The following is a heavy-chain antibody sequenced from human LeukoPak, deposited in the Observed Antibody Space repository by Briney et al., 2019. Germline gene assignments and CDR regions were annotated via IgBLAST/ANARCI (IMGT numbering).Heavy chain of an antibody. CDR3: ARPTFSGYYSGPFDI. D-gene: IGHD3-22*01. V-gene: IGHV4-39*01. Sequence: SETLSLTCTVSGGSISSSTYYWGWIRQPPGKGLEWIGSTYYSGGTYYNPSLKSRVTISVDTSKNQFSLKLSSVTAADTAVYFCARPTFSGYYSGPFDIWGQGTIVTVSS. CDR1: GGSISSSTYY. J-gene: IGHJ3*02. CDR2: TYYSGGT.